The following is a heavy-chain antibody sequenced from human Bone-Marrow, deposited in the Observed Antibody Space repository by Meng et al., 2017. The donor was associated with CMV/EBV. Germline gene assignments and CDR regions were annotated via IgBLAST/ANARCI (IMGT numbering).Heavy chain of an antibody. Sequence: GGSLRLSCAASGFTFSSYAMHWVRQAPGKGLEWVAVISYDGSNKYYADSVKGRFTISRDNSKNTLYLQMNSLRADDTALYYCAKGPWTSSGYYGNAVWGQRPTVTVYS. D-gene: IGHD6-6*01. CDR1: GFTFSSYA. V-gene: IGHV3-30*04. CDR2: ISYDGSNK. CDR3: AKGPWTSSGYYGNAV. J-gene: IGHJ6*02.